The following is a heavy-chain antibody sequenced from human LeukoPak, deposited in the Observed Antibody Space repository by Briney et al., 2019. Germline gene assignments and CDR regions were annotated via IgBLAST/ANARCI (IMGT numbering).Heavy chain of an antibody. CDR2: IYYSGST. V-gene: IGHV4-61*01. D-gene: IGHD1-26*01. CDR3: ARESVIVGATTIDY. Sequence: PSETLSLTCTVSGGSVSSGSYYWSWIQQPPGKGLEWIGYIYYSGSTNYNPSLKSRVTISVDTSKNRFSLKLSSVTAADTAVYYCARESVIVGATTIDYWGQGTLVTVSS. CDR1: GGSVSSGSYY. J-gene: IGHJ4*02.